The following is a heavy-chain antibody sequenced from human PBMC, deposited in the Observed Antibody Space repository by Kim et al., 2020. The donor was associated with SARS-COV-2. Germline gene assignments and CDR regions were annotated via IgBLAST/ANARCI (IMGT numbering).Heavy chain of an antibody. J-gene: IGHJ4*02. Sequence: DSVKGRFSVSRDNAKNSLYLQMHSLRAEDTALYYCAKDLLFHGDYVRGNFDSWGQGTLVTVSS. V-gene: IGHV3-9*01. D-gene: IGHD4-17*01. CDR3: AKDLLFHGDYVRGNFDS.